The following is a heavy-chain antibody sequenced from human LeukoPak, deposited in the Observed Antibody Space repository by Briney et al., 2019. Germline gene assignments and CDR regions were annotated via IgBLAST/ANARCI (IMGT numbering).Heavy chain of an antibody. J-gene: IGHJ4*02. CDR3: ARGGNSLDY. CDR2: ISSSSTI. CDR1: GFTFSSYS. V-gene: IGHV3-48*01. D-gene: IGHD3-10*01. Sequence: GGSLTLSCAASGFTFSSYSMNWVRQAPGKGLEWVSYISSSSTIYYADSVKGRFTISRDNAKNSLYLQMNSLRVEDTAVYYCARGGNSLDYWGQGTLVTVSS.